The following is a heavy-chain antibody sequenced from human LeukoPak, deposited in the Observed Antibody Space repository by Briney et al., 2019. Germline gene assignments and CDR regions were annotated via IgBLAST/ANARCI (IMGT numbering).Heavy chain of an antibody. CDR3: ARHSVVTAIRYYFDY. D-gene: IGHD2-21*02. V-gene: IGHV4-34*01. J-gene: IGHJ4*02. Sequence: PSETLSLTCTVSGGSISSYYWSWIRQPPGKGLEWIGEINHSGSTNYNPSLKSRVTISVDTSKNQFSLKLSSVTAADTAVYYCARHSVVTAIRYYFDYWGQGTLVTVSS. CDR2: INHSGST. CDR1: GGSISSYY.